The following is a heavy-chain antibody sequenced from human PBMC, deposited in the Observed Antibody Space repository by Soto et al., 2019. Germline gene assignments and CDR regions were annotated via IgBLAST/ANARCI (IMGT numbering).Heavy chain of an antibody. D-gene: IGHD6-19*01. CDR3: TGGSGWLQTD. V-gene: IGHV3-7*04. J-gene: IGHJ4*02. Sequence: EVELVESGGGLVQPGGSLRLSCAGSGFTFGTYWMNWVRQASGKGLEWVANIKQDGSEKNYVDSLKGRFTISRDNAKSSLYLQMNSLRAEDTAVYYCTGGSGWLQTDWDQGTLVIVSS. CDR1: GFTFGTYW. CDR2: IKQDGSEK.